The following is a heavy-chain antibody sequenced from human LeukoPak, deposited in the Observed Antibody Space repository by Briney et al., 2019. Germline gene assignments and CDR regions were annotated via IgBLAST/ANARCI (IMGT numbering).Heavy chain of an antibody. CDR2: ISAYNGNT. CDR1: GYTFTSYG. J-gene: IGHJ4*02. V-gene: IGHV1-18*01. D-gene: IGHD3-22*01. CDR3: ARDGRVYYDSSGPGGY. Sequence: ASVKVSCKASGYTFTSYGISWVRQAPGQGLEWMVWISAYNGNTNYAQKLQGRVTMTTDTSTSTAYMELRSLRSDDTAVYYCARDGRVYYDSSGPGGYWGQGTLVTVSS.